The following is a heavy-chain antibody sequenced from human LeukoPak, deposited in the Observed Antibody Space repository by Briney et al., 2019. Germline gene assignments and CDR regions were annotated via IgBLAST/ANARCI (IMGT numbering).Heavy chain of an antibody. CDR3: ARQQQVSMGWSSYYYYYYHMDV. V-gene: IGHV4-39*07. Sequence: SETLSLTCTVSGGSISSSSYYWGWIRQPPGKGLEWIGSIYYSGSTYYNPSLKSRVTISVDTSKNQFSLKLSSVTAADTAVYYCARQQQVSMGWSSYYYYYYHMDVWGKGTTVTISS. CDR2: IYYSGST. CDR1: GGSISSSSYY. D-gene: IGHD2/OR15-2a*01. J-gene: IGHJ6*03.